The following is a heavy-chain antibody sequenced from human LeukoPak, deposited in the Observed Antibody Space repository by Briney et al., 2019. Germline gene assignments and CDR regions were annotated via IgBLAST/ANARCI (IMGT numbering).Heavy chain of an antibody. CDR1: GGSISSYY. CDR2: IYTSGST. D-gene: IGHD6-19*01. Sequence: SETLSLTCTVSGGSISSYYWSWIRQPAGKGLEWIGRIYTSGSTNYNPSLKSRVTMSVDTSKNQFSLKLSSVTAADTAVYYCARDIAVAGLNWIDPWGQGTLVTVSS. CDR3: ARDIAVAGLNWIDP. J-gene: IGHJ5*02. V-gene: IGHV4-4*07.